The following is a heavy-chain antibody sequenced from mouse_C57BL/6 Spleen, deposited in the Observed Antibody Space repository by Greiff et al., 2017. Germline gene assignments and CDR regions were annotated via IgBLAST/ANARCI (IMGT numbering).Heavy chain of an antibody. D-gene: IGHD2-4*01. V-gene: IGHV1-53*01. CDR1: GYTFTSYW. J-gene: IGHJ4*01. Sequence: QVQLQQPGPELVKPGASVKLSCKASGYTFTSYWIHWVKQRPGQGLEWIGKINPSSGGTNYNEQFKGKATLTVDKSSSTAYMQLSSLTSEDSAVYYCARVCYDLDGPYYYAVDYWGQAASVTVAS. CDR2: INPSSGGT. CDR3: ARVCYDLDGPYYYAVDY.